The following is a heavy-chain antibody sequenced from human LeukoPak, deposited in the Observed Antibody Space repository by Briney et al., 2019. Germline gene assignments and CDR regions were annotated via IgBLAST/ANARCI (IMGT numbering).Heavy chain of an antibody. D-gene: IGHD5-24*01. CDR1: GGSISSSSYY. CDR2: IYYSGST. V-gene: IGHV4-39*07. Sequence: PSETLSLTCTVSGGSISSSSYYWGWIRQPPGKGLEWIGSIYYSGSTYYNPSLKSRVTISVDTSKNQFSLKLSSVTAADTAVYYCARDGGADGYNYNAAFDIWGQGTMVTVSS. J-gene: IGHJ3*02. CDR3: ARDGGADGYNYNAAFDI.